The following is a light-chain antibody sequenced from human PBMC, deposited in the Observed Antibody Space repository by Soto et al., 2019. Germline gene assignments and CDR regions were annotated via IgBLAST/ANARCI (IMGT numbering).Light chain of an antibody. CDR2: GAS. Sequence: ELLLTQSQATLSFSPGERATLSCRASQSVSSNLAWYQQKPGQAPRLLIYGASTRATGIPARFSGSGSGTEFTLTIRSPQSEDFAVYYCQQYNNWPYTFGQGTKVDI. V-gene: IGKV3-15*01. CDR1: QSVSSN. J-gene: IGKJ1*01. CDR3: QQYNNWPYT.